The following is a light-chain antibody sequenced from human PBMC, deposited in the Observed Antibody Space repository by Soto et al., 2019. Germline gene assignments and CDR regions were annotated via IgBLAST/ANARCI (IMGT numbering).Light chain of an antibody. Sequence: NFMLTQPHSVSESPGKTVTISCXRSSGXIGSNSVQWYRQRPGSAPTIVIYEDDQRPSGVPNRFAGSIDRSSNSASLTISGLQTEDEADYYCQSYDTNTVVFGGGTKLTVL. V-gene: IGLV6-57*04. CDR1: SGXIGSNS. CDR3: QSYDTNTVV. J-gene: IGLJ2*01. CDR2: EDD.